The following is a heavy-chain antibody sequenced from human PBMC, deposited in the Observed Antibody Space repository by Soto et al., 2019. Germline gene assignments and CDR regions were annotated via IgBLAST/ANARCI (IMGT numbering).Heavy chain of an antibody. J-gene: IGHJ4*02. CDR1: GFSFGSYA. CDR3: VRWSYLDY. V-gene: IGHV3-23*01. D-gene: IGHD3-3*01. Sequence: PGGSLRLSCAASGFSFGSYALSWVRQAPGKGLEWVSTISGSDGKTFYADSVKGRFSISRDTSQSTLYLQMNSLRADDTAMYYCVRWSYLDYWGQVTRVTFSS. CDR2: ISGSDGKT.